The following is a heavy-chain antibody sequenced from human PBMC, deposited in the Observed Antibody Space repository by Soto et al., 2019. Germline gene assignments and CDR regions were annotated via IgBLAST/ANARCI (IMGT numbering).Heavy chain of an antibody. CDR3: ATGRRGSYEHDAFDI. CDR2: FDPEDGET. D-gene: IGHD1-26*01. J-gene: IGHJ3*02. CDR1: GYTLTELS. Sequence: ASVKVSCKVSGYTLTELSMHWVRQAPGKGLEWMGGFDPEDGETIYAQKFQGRVTMTEDTSTDTAYMELSSLRSEDTAVYYCATGRRGSYEHDAFDIWGQGTMVTVSS. V-gene: IGHV1-24*01.